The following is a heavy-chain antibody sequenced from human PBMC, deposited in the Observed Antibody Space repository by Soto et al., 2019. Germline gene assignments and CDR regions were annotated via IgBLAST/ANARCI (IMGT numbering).Heavy chain of an antibody. D-gene: IGHD3-3*01. CDR2: IYYSGST. CDR3: AREDDFWSGPN. Sequence: PSETLSLTCTVSGGSISSGDYYWSWIRQPPGKGLEWIGYIYYSGSTYYKPSLKNQDTISVDKSKNQFSLKLSPVIAADTAVYYCAREDDFWSGPNWGQGTLVTVSS. V-gene: IGHV4-30-4*01. J-gene: IGHJ4*02. CDR1: GGSISSGDYY.